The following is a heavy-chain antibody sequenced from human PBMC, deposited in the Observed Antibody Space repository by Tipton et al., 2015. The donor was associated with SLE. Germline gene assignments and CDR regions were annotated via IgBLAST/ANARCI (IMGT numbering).Heavy chain of an antibody. CDR1: GGSFNGYF. D-gene: IGHD1-26*01. J-gene: IGHJ3*01. CDR3: VREYQGSFYVNGAFDV. CDR2: IIHSGVT. Sequence: TLSLTCAVYGGSFNGYFWTWIRQPPGKGLEWIGEIIHSGVTNYNPSLRSRVTISVDMTKNQVSLKLSSVTAADTAVYYCVREYQGSFYVNGAFDVWGQGTVVTVSS. V-gene: IGHV4-34*12.